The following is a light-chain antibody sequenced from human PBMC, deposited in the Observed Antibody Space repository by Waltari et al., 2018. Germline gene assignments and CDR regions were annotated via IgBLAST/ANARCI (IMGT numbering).Light chain of an antibody. CDR3: CSYAGTNNLGV. Sequence: QSALTQPPSASGSPGQSVTISCTGTSSDVGGYDHVSCDQQHPGKAPKLMIYEVPQRPAGVPGRFSGPQSGDTASLTVSGLQAEDEADYYCCSYAGTNNLGVFGGGTKLTVL. CDR2: EVP. CDR1: SSDVGGYDH. J-gene: IGLJ3*02. V-gene: IGLV2-8*01.